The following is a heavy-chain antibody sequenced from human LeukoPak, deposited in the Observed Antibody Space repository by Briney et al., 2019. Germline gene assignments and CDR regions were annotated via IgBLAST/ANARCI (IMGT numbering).Heavy chain of an antibody. CDR1: GYTFTDYY. V-gene: IGHV1-46*01. CDR2: INPSGGST. D-gene: IGHD3-10*01. J-gene: IGHJ4*02. Sequence: ASVKVSCKASGYTFTDYYMHWVRQAPGQGLEWMGIINPSGGSTSYAQKLQGRVTMTRDTSTSTVYMELSSLRSEDTAVYYCARGEYYGSGSYPFDYWGQGTLVTVSS. CDR3: ARGEYYGSGSYPFDY.